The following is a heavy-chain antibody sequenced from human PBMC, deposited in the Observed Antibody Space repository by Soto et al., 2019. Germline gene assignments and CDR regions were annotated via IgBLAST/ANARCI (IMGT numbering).Heavy chain of an antibody. CDR3: ARASYLDPAFDI. V-gene: IGHV1-8*01. Sequence: QVQLVQSGAEVKRPGASVKVYCKASGYTFTSYDFNWVRQAPGQGLEWMGWVNPNSGNTDYAQKFQGRVTMTRNTSIRTAYMELSSLRSEDTAVYYCARASYLDPAFDIWGQGTMVTVSS. CDR2: VNPNSGNT. D-gene: IGHD2-2*03. J-gene: IGHJ3*02. CDR1: GYTFTSYD.